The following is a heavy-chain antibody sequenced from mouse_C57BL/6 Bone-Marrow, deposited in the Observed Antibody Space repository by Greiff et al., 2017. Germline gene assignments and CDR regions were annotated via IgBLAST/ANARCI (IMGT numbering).Heavy chain of an antibody. CDR3: ARDEGDYGAMDY. Sequence: EVKVEESGGGLVKPGGSLKLSCAASGFTFSSYAMSWVRQTPEKRLEWVATISDGGSYTYYPDNVKGRFTISRDNAKNNLYLQMSHLKSEDTAMYYCARDEGDYGAMDYWGQGTSVTVSS. V-gene: IGHV5-4*01. CDR1: GFTFSSYA. CDR2: ISDGGSYT. D-gene: IGHD1-1*02. J-gene: IGHJ4*01.